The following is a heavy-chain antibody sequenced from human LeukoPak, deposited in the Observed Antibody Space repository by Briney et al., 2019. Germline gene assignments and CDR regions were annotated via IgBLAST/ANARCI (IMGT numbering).Heavy chain of an antibody. D-gene: IGHD4-4*01. CDR3: ASTVTPYYYFDY. V-gene: IGHV4-59*12. CDR2: IYYSGST. J-gene: IGHJ4*02. CDR1: GGSISSYY. Sequence: SETLSLTCTVSGGSISSYYWSWIRQPPGKGLEWIGYIYYSGSTNYNPSLKSRVTISVDTSKNQFSLKLSSVTAADTAVYYCASTVTPYYYFDYWGQGTLVTVSS.